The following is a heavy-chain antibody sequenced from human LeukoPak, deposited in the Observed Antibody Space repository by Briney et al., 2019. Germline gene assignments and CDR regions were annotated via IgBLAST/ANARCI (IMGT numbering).Heavy chain of an antibody. CDR1: GFTFSSYA. V-gene: IGHV3-23*01. J-gene: IGHJ4*02. D-gene: IGHD6-19*01. CDR2: ISGSGGST. Sequence: GGSLRLSCAASGFTFSSYAMSWVRQAPGKGLEWVSAISGSGGSTYYADSVKGRLTISRDNSKNTLYLQMNSLRAEDTAVYYCAKDRERRQWLVADYWGQGTLVTVSS. CDR3: AKDRERRQWLVADY.